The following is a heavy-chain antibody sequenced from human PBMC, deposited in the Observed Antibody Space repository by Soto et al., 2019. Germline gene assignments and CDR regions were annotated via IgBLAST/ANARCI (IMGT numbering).Heavy chain of an antibody. CDR3: ANIKARTAIDY. V-gene: IGHV3-30*02. CDR2: IENDGSSE. J-gene: IGHJ4*02. Sequence: QVQLVESGGGVVHPGRSLRLSCAASGLTFSAAGMNWVRQAPGKGLEWMAFIENDGSSESYADSVKGRFTISRDNSQNRLYLQMNGLRAEDTAVYYFANIKARTAIDYWGQGHLVSVSS. CDR1: GLTFSAAG. D-gene: IGHD3-10*01.